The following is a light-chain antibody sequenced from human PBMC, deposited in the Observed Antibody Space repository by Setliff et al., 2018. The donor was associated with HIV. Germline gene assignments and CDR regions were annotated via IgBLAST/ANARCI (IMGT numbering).Light chain of an antibody. CDR1: SSNIASNY. CDR2: SNN. V-gene: IGLV1-44*01. Sequence: QSVLAQPPSVSAAPGQKVTISCSGSSSNIASNYVSWYQQVPGAAPNLLIYSNNQRPSGVPDRFSGSKSGTSASLAISGLQSEDEADYYCAAWDGSLKGVVFGGGTKVTVL. CDR3: AAWDGSLKGVV. J-gene: IGLJ2*01.